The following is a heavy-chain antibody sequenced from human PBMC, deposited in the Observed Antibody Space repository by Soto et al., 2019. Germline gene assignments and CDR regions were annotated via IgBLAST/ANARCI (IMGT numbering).Heavy chain of an antibody. CDR2: IYYSGST. D-gene: IGHD2-21*02. Sequence: SETLSLTCTVSGGSISSYYWSWIRQPPGKGLEWIGYIYYSGSTNYNPSLKSRVTISVDTSKNQFSLKLSSVTAADTAVYYCARGHIVVVTAPYYYYMDVWGKGTTVTVSS. CDR1: GGSISSYY. V-gene: IGHV4-59*01. J-gene: IGHJ6*03. CDR3: ARGHIVVVTAPYYYYMDV.